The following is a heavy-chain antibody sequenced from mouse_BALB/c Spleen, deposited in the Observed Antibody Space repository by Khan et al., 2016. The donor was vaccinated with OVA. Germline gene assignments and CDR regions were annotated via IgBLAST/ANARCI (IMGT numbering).Heavy chain of an antibody. J-gene: IGHJ2*01. Sequence: QVRLQQSGAELMKPGASVKISCKATGYTFSGYWIEWVKQRPGHGLEWIGEILPGSGSTKYNEKFKGKATLTADKSSNTAYMQLSSLTSEDSAVYYCTRSRYYGSSYFDYWGQGTTLTVSS. V-gene: IGHV1-9*01. CDR1: GYTFSGYW. CDR3: TRSRYYGSSYFDY. CDR2: ILPGSGST. D-gene: IGHD1-1*01.